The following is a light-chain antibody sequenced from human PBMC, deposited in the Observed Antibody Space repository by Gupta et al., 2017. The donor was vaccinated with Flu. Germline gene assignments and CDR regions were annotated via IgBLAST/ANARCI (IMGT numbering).Light chain of an antibody. CDR2: EVN. CDR1: SSDVGGYNH. V-gene: IGLV2-14*01. Sequence: LITISGTGTSSDVGGYNHVSWYQQHPGKAPKVMVYEVNNRPAGISNRFSGSKSGNTASLTISGPQAEDEADYYCISDTSNSTYVFGTGTKVTVL. J-gene: IGLJ1*01. CDR3: ISDTSNSTYV.